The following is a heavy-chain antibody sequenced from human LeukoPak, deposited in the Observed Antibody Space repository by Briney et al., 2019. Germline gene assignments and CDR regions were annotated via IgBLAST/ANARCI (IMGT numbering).Heavy chain of an antibody. D-gene: IGHD6-19*01. CDR1: GYTFTSYD. J-gene: IGHJ1*01. V-gene: IGHV1-8*01. CDR2: MNPNSGNT. CDR3: AVSSGWYTECFQH. Sequence: GASVKVSCKASGYTFTSYDINWVRQATGQGLEWMGWMNPNSGNTGYAQKFQGRVTMTRNTSISTAYMELSSLRSEDTAVYYCAVSSGWYTECFQHWGQGTLVTVSS.